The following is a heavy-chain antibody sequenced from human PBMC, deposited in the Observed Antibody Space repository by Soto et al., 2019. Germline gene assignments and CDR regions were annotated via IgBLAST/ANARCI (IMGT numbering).Heavy chain of an antibody. CDR1: GGSFSGYY. V-gene: IGHV4-34*01. Sequence: PSETLSLTCAVYGGSFSGYYWSCIRQPPGKGLEWIGEINHSGSTNYNPSLKSRVTISVDTSKNQFSLKLSSVTAADTAVYYCARGRSSSWKNYWGQGTLVTV. D-gene: IGHD6-13*01. CDR3: ARGRSSSWKNY. CDR2: INHSGST. J-gene: IGHJ4*02.